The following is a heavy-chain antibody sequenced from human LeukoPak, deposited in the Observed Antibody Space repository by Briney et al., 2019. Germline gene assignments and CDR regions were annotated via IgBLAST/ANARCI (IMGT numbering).Heavy chain of an antibody. Sequence: GGSLRLSCAASGFTFSNYAMSWVRQAPGKGLEWVSIIFGSGDTTYYADSVKGRFTVSRDNSKNMLYLQMNNLRPEDTATYYCAKRNTMVRGGPCFDYWGQGLMVTVSS. D-gene: IGHD3-10*01. CDR1: GFTFSNYA. V-gene: IGHV3-23*01. CDR2: IFGSGDTT. CDR3: AKRNTMVRGGPCFDY. J-gene: IGHJ4*02.